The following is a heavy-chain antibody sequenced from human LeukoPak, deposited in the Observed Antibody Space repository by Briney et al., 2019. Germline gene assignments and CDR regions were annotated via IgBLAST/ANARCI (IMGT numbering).Heavy chain of an antibody. V-gene: IGHV3-74*01. CDR1: GFTFSSYW. J-gene: IGHJ5*02. CDR3: AKGPSYPNWFDP. CDR2: LNSDESST. Sequence: GGSLRLSCAASGFTFSSYWMHWVRQAPGKGLVWVSRLNSDESSTYYADSVKGRFTISRDNSKNTLYLQMNSLRAEDTAVYYCAKGPSYPNWFDPWGQGTLVTVSS.